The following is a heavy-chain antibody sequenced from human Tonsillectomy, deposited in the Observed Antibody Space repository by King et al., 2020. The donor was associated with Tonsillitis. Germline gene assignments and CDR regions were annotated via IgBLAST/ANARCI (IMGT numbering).Heavy chain of an antibody. CDR2: ISYDGSNK. CDR3: AKLPNLLLFLEWLPQDAFDI. Sequence: VQLVESGGGVVQPGRSLRLSCAASGFTFSSYGMHWVRQAPGKGLEWVAVISYDGSNKYYADSVKGRFTISRDNSKNTLYLQMNSLRAEDTAVYYCAKLPNLLLFLEWLPQDAFDIWGQGAMVTVSS. D-gene: IGHD3-3*01. V-gene: IGHV3-30*18. CDR1: GFTFSSYG. J-gene: IGHJ3*02.